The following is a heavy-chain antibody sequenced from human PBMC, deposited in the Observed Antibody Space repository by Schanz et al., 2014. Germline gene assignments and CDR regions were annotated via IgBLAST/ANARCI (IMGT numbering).Heavy chain of an antibody. V-gene: IGHV3-7*01. D-gene: IGHD6-19*01. CDR1: GFSFSSYT. J-gene: IGHJ4*02. CDR3: AKDLISGWSGFDY. CDR2: IKQDGSEK. Sequence: EVQLLESGGGLVQPGGSLRLSCAASGFSFSSYTMSWVRQAPGKGLEWVANIKQDGSEKYYVDSVKGRFTISRDNAKKSLYLRMNSLRAEDTAVYYCAKDLISGWSGFDYWGQGTLVTVSS.